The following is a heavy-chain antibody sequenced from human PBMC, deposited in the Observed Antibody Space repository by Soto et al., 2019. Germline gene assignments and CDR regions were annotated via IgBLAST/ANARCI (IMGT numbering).Heavy chain of an antibody. CDR1: GFIFDDYA. CDR3: AKERYGDGNWYFDL. Sequence: DVQLVESGGGLVQPGRSLRLSCAASGFIFDDYAMHWVRQVPGKGLEWVSGISWNSGRIGYADSVKGRFTISRDNAKNSLYLQVNSLRAEDTAMYYCAKERYGDGNWYFDLWGRGTLVTVSS. V-gene: IGHV3-9*01. J-gene: IGHJ2*01. CDR2: ISWNSGRI. D-gene: IGHD4-17*01.